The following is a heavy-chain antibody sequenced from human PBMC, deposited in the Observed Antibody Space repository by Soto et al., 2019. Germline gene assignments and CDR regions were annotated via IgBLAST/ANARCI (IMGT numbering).Heavy chain of an antibody. CDR1: GGSISSYY. CDR2: IYTSGST. CDR3: AREDIVGATNNYYYGTDV. V-gene: IGHV4-4*07. D-gene: IGHD1-26*01. J-gene: IGHJ6*02. Sequence: PSETLSLTCTVSGGSISSYYWSWIRQPAGKGLEWIGRIYTSGSTNYNPSLKSRVTMSVDTSKNQFSLKLSSVIAADTAVYYCAREDIVGATNNYYYGTDVWGQGTTVTVSS.